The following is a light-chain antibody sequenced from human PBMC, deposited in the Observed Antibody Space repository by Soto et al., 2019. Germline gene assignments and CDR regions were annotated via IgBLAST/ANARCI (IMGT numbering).Light chain of an antibody. CDR3: KQSYSTPT. J-gene: IGKJ1*01. V-gene: IGKV1-39*01. Sequence: DIQMTQAPSSLSASVGDGVTITCRASQSISSYLNWYQQKPGKAPKLLIYAASSLQSGVPSRFSGSGSGTDFTLTISSLQPEDFATYYCKQSYSTPTCGQGNKVDIK. CDR2: AAS. CDR1: QSISSY.